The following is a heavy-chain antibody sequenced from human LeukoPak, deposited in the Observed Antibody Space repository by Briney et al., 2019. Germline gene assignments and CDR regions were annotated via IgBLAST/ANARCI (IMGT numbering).Heavy chain of an antibody. Sequence: PSETLSLTCTVSGGSISSHYWSWIRQPPGKGLEWIGYISYIGSTNYNPSLKSRVTISVDTSKNQFSLKLSSVTATDTAVYYCARLSSYDADDYWGQGTLVTVSS. CDR3: ARLSSYDADDY. D-gene: IGHD3-22*01. J-gene: IGHJ4*02. CDR1: GGSISSHY. V-gene: IGHV4-59*08. CDR2: ISYIGST.